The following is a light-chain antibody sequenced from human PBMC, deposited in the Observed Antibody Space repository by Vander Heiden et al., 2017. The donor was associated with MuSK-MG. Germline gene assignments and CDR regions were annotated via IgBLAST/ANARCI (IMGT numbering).Light chain of an antibody. J-gene: IGLJ2*01. CDR2: NND. V-gene: IGLV1-40*01. CDR3: QSYDTSGSGFVV. Sequence: QSVLTQPPSVSGAPGQTVPISCTGSSSHIGAGYDVHWYQKFPGTASKLLIFNNDNRPSGGPGRFSGSKSGTSASLAITGLQAEEEADDYCQSYDTSGSGFVVFGGGTRLAVL. CDR1: SSHIGAGYD.